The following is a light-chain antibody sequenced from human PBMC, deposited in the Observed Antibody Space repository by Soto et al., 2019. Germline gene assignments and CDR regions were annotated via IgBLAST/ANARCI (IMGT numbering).Light chain of an antibody. CDR1: QSISSS. Sequence: DIQMTQSPSSLSASVRDRVTITCRASQSISSSLNWYQQKPGKAPKLLIYAASSLQSGVLSRFSGSGSGTDFTLTISSLQPEDFATYYCQQSYSTPRTFGQGTKVEIK. CDR3: QQSYSTPRT. V-gene: IGKV1-39*01. J-gene: IGKJ1*01. CDR2: AAS.